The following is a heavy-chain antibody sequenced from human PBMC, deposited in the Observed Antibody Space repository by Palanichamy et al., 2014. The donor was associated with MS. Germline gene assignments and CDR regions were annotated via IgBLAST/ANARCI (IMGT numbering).Heavy chain of an antibody. V-gene: IGHV3-11*06. J-gene: IGHJ4*02. CDR3: ATKPLNSDYFDS. Sequence: QAQLVESGGGLVKPGGSLRLSCAASGLTFSDYYMTWIRQAPGKGLEWISYISTSGRYTNYADSVKGRFSISRDNTKTSIYLQMNNLRVEDTAVYYCATKPLNSDYFDSWGLGILVTVSS. D-gene: IGHD1-26*01. CDR1: GLTFSDYY. CDR2: ISTSGRYT.